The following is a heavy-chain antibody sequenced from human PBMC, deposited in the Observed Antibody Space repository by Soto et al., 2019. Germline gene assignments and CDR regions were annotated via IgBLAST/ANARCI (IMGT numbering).Heavy chain of an antibody. J-gene: IGHJ5*02. Sequence: QVHLQESGPGLVRPSQTLSLTCTVSGGSITSGGSFWSWIRQHPGKGPEWIAFIGYSGATSYNPSLASRVTISADTYKSQFSLNLRSVTAAETAVYYCARGGASSKWFAPWGQGTLVTVSS. CDR1: GGSITSGGSF. V-gene: IGHV4-31*03. CDR3: ARGGASSKWFAP. D-gene: IGHD2-15*01. CDR2: IGYSGAT.